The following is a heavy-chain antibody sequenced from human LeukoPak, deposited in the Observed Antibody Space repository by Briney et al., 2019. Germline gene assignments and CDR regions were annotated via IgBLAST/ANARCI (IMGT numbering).Heavy chain of an antibody. D-gene: IGHD5-18*01. CDR2: IYYSGST. Sequence: SETLSLTCTVSGGSISGSSYYWGWIRQPPGKGLEWIGSIYYSGSTYYNPSLKSRVTISVDTSKNQFSLKLSSVTAADTAVYYCARQGYSYGHAFDYWGQGTLVTVSS. CDR3: ARQGYSYGHAFDY. CDR1: GGSISGSSYY. J-gene: IGHJ4*02. V-gene: IGHV4-39*01.